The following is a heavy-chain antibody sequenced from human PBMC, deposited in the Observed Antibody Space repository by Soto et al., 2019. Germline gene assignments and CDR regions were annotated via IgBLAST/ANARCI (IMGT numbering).Heavy chain of an antibody. CDR1: GGSFSGYS. Sequence: LSLTCAVYGGSFSGYSWSWIRQPPGKGLEWIGEINHSGSTNYNPSLKSRVTISVDTSKNQFSLKLCSVTAADTAVYYCARGYRITMIVVVISDWFDPWGQGTLVTVSS. CDR3: ARGYRITMIVVVISDWFDP. V-gene: IGHV4-34*01. CDR2: INHSGST. D-gene: IGHD3-22*01. J-gene: IGHJ5*02.